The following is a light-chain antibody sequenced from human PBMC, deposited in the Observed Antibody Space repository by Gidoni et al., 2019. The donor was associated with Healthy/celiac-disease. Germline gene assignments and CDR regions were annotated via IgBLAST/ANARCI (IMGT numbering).Light chain of an antibody. Sequence: DTALTLSPGTLSSSPGERSTLSCRPSQSVSSSYLAWYQQKPGQAPRLLIYGASSRATGIPDRFSGSGSGTDFTLTISRLEPEDFAVYYCQQYGSSPQTFGQGTKVEIK. J-gene: IGKJ1*01. CDR1: QSVSSSY. CDR3: QQYGSSPQT. CDR2: GAS. V-gene: IGKV3-20*01.